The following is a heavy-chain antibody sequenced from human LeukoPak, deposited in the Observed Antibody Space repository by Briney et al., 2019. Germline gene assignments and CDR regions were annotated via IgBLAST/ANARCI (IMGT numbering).Heavy chain of an antibody. CDR1: GASIASGSYY. J-gene: IGHJ4*02. CDR3: VRDIGNFEIDY. Sequence: SETLSLTCAVSGASIASGSYYWGWVRQSPGKGLDWIGSVHSNGKTYYNPSLNNRLIISADTSTDQFSLRLSPVTAADTAVYFCVRDIGNFEIDYWGQGTLVTVSS. D-gene: IGHD1-7*01. CDR2: VHSNGKT. V-gene: IGHV4-39*02.